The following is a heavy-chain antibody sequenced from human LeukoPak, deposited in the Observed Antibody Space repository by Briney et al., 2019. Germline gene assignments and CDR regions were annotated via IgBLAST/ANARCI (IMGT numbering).Heavy chain of an antibody. Sequence: GASVKVSCKASGATLTRYATGWVRQAPGQGLKWMGRIIPILGIANYAQKFQGRVTITADKSTSTAYMELSSLRPEDTAVYYCARHQPYYGYDYWGQGTLVTVSS. J-gene: IGHJ4*02. V-gene: IGHV1-69*04. D-gene: IGHD3-10*01. CDR2: IIPILGIA. CDR3: ARHQPYYGYDY. CDR1: GATLTRYA.